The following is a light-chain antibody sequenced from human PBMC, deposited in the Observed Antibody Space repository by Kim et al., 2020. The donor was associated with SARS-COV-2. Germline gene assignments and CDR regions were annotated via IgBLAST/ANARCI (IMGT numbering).Light chain of an antibody. CDR1: QSINSH. J-gene: IGKJ2*01. V-gene: IGKV3-15*01. CDR3: QQYNNWPYT. CDR2: GVS. Sequence: ETVMTQSPATLSVSPGERVSLFCRASQSINSHLAWYQMKPGQAPRLFVYGVSTRATGIPARFSGSGSATEFTLTISSLQSEDFAVYYCQQYNNWPYTFGQGTKVEI.